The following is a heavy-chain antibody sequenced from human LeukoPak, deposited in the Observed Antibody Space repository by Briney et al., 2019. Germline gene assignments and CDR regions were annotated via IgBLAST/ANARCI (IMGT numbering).Heavy chain of an antibody. CDR1: GYTFTSYY. D-gene: IGHD3-9*01. CDR2: INPSGGST. V-gene: IGHV1-46*01. CDR3: ARGVYDILTGLSFDY. Sequence: ASVKVSCKASGYTFTSYYMHWVRQAPGRGLEWMGIINPSGGSTSYAQKFQGRVTMTRDTSTSTAYMELSSLRSEDTAVYYCARGVYDILTGLSFDYWGQGTLVTVSS. J-gene: IGHJ4*02.